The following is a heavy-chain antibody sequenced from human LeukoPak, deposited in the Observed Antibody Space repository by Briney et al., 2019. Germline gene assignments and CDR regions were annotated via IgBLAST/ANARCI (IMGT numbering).Heavy chain of an antibody. D-gene: IGHD4-17*01. CDR2: IYYSGST. CDR3: ARPTARYWFDP. CDR1: GGSISSSSYY. J-gene: IGHJ5*02. Sequence: PSETLSLTCTVSGGSISSSSYYWGWIRQPPGKGLEWIGSIYYSGSTYYNPSLKSRVTISVDTSKNQFSLKLSSVTAADTAVYYCARPTARYWFDPWGQGTLVTVSS. V-gene: IGHV4-39*01.